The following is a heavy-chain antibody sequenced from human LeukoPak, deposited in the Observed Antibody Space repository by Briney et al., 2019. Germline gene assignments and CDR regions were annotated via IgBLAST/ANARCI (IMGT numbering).Heavy chain of an antibody. D-gene: IGHD4-17*01. V-gene: IGHV4-59*11. J-gene: IGHJ4*02. CDR2: IYYSGST. CDR3: ARVCAGTVGPNPIDY. Sequence: PSETLSLTCTVSGGSISSHYWSWIRQPPGKGLEWIGYIYYSGSTNYNPSLKSRVTISVDTSKNQFSLKLSSVTAADTAVYYCARVCAGTVGPNPIDYWGQGTLVTVSS. CDR1: GGSISSHY.